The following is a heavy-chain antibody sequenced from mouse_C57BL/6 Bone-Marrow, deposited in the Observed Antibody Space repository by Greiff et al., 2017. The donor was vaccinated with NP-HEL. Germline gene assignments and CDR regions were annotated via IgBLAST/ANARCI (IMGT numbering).Heavy chain of an antibody. CDR1: GYEFSNYW. V-gene: IGHV1-80*01. CDR3: ARGAY. J-gene: IGHJ3*01. CDR2: IYPGDGAT. Sequence: QVQLKQSGAELVKPGASVKISCKASGYEFSNYWMNWVKQRPGKGLEWIGQIYPGDGATNYNGKFKDKATLTADKSSSTAYMQLSRLTAEDSAVYFWARGAYWGQGTLVTVSA.